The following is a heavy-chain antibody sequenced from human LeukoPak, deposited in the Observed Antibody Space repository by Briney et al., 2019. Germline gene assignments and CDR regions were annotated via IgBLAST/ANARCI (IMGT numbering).Heavy chain of an antibody. CDR3: ARGPYSYDSSGAFDI. D-gene: IGHD3-22*01. V-gene: IGHV4-4*07. CDR1: GGPISSYY. CDR2: FYTSGST. J-gene: IGHJ3*02. Sequence: PSETLSLTCTVSGGPISSYYWSWIRQPAGKGLEWIGRFYTSGSTNYNPSLKSRVTMSVDTSKNQFSLKLSSVTAADTAVYFCARGPYSYDSSGAFDIWGQGTMVTVSS.